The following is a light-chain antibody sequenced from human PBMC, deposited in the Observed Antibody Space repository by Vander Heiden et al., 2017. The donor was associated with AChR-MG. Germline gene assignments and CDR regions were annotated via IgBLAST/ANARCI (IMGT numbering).Light chain of an antibody. V-gene: IGLV1-44*01. Sequence: QSVLTQPPSASGTPGQTVIISCFGRSSNIGSNTVNWFQHLPGTPPKLLIYSNNQRPSGVPDRFSGSKSGTSASLAINGLQSEDEADYYCAAWDDSLSGHYVFGTGTEVTVL. J-gene: IGLJ1*01. CDR1: SSNIGSNT. CDR3: AAWDDSLSGHYV. CDR2: SNN.